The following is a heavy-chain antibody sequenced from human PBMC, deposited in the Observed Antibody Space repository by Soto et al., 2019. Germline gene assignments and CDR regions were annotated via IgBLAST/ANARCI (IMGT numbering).Heavy chain of an antibody. Sequence: EVQLLESGGGLVQPGGSLRLSCTTSGFTFSSYAMSWIREPPGKGLEWVSVISGSGGSTYYADSVKGRFTISRDNAKNTRKVQMNSLRAEDTAVSDCATDSYYDSSGYYGYWGQGTLVTVSS. CDR1: GFTFSSYA. D-gene: IGHD3-22*01. CDR2: ISGSGGST. CDR3: ATDSYYDSSGYYGY. J-gene: IGHJ4*02. V-gene: IGHV3-23*01.